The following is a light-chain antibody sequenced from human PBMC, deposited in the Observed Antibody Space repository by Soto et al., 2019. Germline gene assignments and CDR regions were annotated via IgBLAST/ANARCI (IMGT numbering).Light chain of an antibody. CDR3: HRYNSEPLT. CDR1: QCIGDF. Sequence: DIEMTHSPSSLSASLGSTLSITCRAGQCIGDFLAWYQQKPGDVPKLLIYAGSTVQTGGPVRFSGSGSGTDFTLIISRLQAEEVATYSCHRYNSEPLTFGAGT. J-gene: IGKJ4*01. CDR2: AGS. V-gene: IGKV1-27*01.